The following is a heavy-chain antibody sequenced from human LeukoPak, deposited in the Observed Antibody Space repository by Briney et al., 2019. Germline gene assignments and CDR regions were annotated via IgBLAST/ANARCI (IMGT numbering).Heavy chain of an antibody. V-gene: IGHV3-23*01. D-gene: IGHD3-10*01. Sequence: GGSLRLSCAASGFTFSTYAMSWVRQTPGKGLEWVATVSGSGLYTYYADSVRGRFTISRDNSKDTFYLQMNSLRAEDTAVYYCAKLMSQPALLFFDQWGQGTLVTVSS. CDR3: AKLMSQPALLFFDQ. CDR2: VSGSGLYT. J-gene: IGHJ4*02. CDR1: GFTFSTYA.